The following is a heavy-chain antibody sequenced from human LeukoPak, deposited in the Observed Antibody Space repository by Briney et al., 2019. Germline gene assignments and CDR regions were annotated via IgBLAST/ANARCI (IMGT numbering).Heavy chain of an antibody. CDR2: IYYISNS. CDR1: GASVGSAGYY. V-gene: IGHV4-61*08. CDR3: ARTQSQSGSYRYYFGY. Sequence: SETLSLTCTVSGASVGSAGYYWSWIRQPPGGGLEWIGYIYYISNSKYNPSLKSRVTMSVDPSKNQFSLNLNSVTAADTAVYYCARTQSQSGSYRYYFGYWGQGTLVTVSS. D-gene: IGHD1-26*01. J-gene: IGHJ4*02.